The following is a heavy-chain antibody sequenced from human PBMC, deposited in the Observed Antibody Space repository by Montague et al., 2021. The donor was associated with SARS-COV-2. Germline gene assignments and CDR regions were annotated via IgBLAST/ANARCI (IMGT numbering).Heavy chain of an antibody. Sequence: SLRLSCAASGFIFSDYNMTWIRQTPGKGLEWISYINGASSRTNYXDSVEGRFTISRDNAKNSLFLQMNSLRVEDTAVYYCARGISLFDPWGQGTLVTVSS. CDR2: INGASSRT. CDR3: ARGISLFDP. J-gene: IGHJ5*02. V-gene: IGHV3-11*05. CDR1: GFIFSDYN.